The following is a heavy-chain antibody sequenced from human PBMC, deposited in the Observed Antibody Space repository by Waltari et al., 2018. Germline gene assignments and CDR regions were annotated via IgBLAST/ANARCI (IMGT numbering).Heavy chain of an antibody. J-gene: IGHJ5*01. Sequence: EVHLVDSGGVLVQSGGSLRLSCSASTLTFRGYWVAWVRRAPGKGLERVAAIYPDGSKTEYADALRGRFTISRDNAKNTVYLQMNSLRAEDRAVYYCVRGHGWFDYWGQGTLVSVSS. CDR1: TLTFRGYW. V-gene: IGHV3-7*01. CDR2: IYPDGSKT. CDR3: VRGHGWFDY.